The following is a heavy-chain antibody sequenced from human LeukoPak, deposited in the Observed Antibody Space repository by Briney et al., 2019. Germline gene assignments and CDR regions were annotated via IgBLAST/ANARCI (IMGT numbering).Heavy chain of an antibody. CDR1: GFSFNTYS. D-gene: IGHD2-2*01. CDR2: ISDNSYWI. Sequence: EAGGSLRLSCAASGFSFNTYSMSWVRQAPGKGLEWVSFISDNSYWIYYSDSVEGRFTISRDNAKNSLYLQMNSLRVEDTAVYYCANHFACGSTSCPPFDSWGQGTLVTVSS. V-gene: IGHV3-21*01. CDR3: ANHFACGSTSCPPFDS. J-gene: IGHJ4*02.